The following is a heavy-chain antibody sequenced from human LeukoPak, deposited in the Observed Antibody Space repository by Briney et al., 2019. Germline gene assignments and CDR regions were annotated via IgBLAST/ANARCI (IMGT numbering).Heavy chain of an antibody. D-gene: IGHD3-16*01. Sequence: TGGSLRLSCVVSGFTFSSYAMSWVRQAPGKGLEWVSGISGSGGSTYYADSVKGRFTISRDNSKNTVSLQMNSLRGEDTAVYYCAKDDAWGRYKDWGQGTLVTVSS. CDR2: ISGSGGST. V-gene: IGHV3-23*01. J-gene: IGHJ1*01. CDR3: AKDDAWGRYKD. CDR1: GFTFSSYA.